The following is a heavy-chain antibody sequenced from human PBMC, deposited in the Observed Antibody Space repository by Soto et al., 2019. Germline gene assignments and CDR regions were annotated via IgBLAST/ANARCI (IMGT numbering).Heavy chain of an antibody. CDR2: IYYSGST. J-gene: IGHJ3*01. CDR3: AKEFVRGDYVVFDF. D-gene: IGHD4-17*01. Sequence: SETLSLTCTVSGGSIISYYWSWIRQPPGKGLEWIGYIYYSGSTNYNPSLKSRVTISVDTSKNQFSLKLSSVTAADTAASYCAKEFVRGDYVVFDFWGKGTMDPVSS. CDR1: GGSIISYY. V-gene: IGHV4-59*01.